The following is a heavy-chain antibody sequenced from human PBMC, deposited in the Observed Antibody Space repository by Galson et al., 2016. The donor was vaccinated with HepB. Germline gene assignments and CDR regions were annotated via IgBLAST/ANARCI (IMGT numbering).Heavy chain of an antibody. CDR2: ISPSGGRT. J-gene: IGHJ3*01. V-gene: IGHV1-46*01. CDR3: ARDSGFNTGPLDV. CDR1: GYIFTSYY. D-gene: IGHD2-8*02. Sequence: SVKVSCKASGYIFTSYYIHWVRQAPGQGPEWMGIISPSGGRTNFAQKFQGRVNMTRDTSRSTVYMELSGLRSEDTGLYFCARDSGFNTGPLDVWGQGAMVTVSA.